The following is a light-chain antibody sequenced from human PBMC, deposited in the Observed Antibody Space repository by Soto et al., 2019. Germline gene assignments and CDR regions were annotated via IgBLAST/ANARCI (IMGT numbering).Light chain of an antibody. CDR1: SSDVGSYNL. V-gene: IGLV2-23*03. CDR2: EGS. CDR3: CSYAGSSTFDVV. Sequence: QSVLTQPASVSGSPGQSITISCTGTSSDVGSYNLVSWYQQHPGKAPKLMLYEGSKRPSGVSNRFSGSKSGNTASLTISGLQADDEADYYCCSYAGSSTFDVVFGGGTKLTVL. J-gene: IGLJ2*01.